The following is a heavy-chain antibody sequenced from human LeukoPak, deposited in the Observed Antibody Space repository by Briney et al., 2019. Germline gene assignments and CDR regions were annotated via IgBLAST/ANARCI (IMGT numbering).Heavy chain of an antibody. V-gene: IGHV1-69*04. D-gene: IGHD4-17*01. CDR2: IIPILGIA. J-gene: IGHJ5*02. Sequence: SVKVSCKASGGTFSSYAISWVRQAPGQGLEWMGRIIPILGIANYAQKLQGRVTMTTDTSTSTAYMELRSLRSDDTAVYYCARRTKMTTRFDPWGQGTLVTVSS. CDR3: ARRTKMTTRFDP. CDR1: GGTFSSYA.